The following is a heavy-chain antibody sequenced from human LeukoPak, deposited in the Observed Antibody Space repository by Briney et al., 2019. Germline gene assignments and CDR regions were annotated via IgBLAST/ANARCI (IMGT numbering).Heavy chain of an antibody. D-gene: IGHD1-26*01. J-gene: IGHJ4*02. Sequence: SETLSLTCAVSGYSISSGYYWGWIRQPPGKGLEWIGSIYHSGSTYYNPSLKSRVTISVDTSKNQFSLKLSSVTAADTAVYYCARLSGSNDYWGQGTLVTVSS. CDR2: IYHSGST. CDR1: GYSISSGYY. CDR3: ARLSGSNDY. V-gene: IGHV4-38-2*01.